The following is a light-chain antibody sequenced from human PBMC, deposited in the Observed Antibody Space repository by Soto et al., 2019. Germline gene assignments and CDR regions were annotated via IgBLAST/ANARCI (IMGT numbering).Light chain of an antibody. CDR2: DAT. Sequence: DIQMTQSPSTLAASLGDRVTITCRASQSISRCFAWYQQKPGKAPKLLIHDATSLESGVPSRFSGSGSGTEFTLTISSLQPDDFATYYCQQYSSYWTFAQGTKVDIK. CDR1: QSISRC. J-gene: IGKJ1*01. CDR3: QQYSSYWT. V-gene: IGKV1-5*01.